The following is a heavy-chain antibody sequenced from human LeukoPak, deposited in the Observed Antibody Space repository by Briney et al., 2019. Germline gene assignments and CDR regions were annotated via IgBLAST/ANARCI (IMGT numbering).Heavy chain of an antibody. CDR1: GGTFSSYA. J-gene: IGHJ5*02. Sequence: SVKVSRKASGGTFSSYAISWVRQAPGQGLEWMGGIIPIFGTANYAQKFQGRVTITADESTSTAYMELSSLRSEDTAVYYCATPGGSGSYYNGWFDPWGQGTLVTVSS. CDR2: IIPIFGTA. V-gene: IGHV1-69*13. D-gene: IGHD3-10*01. CDR3: ATPGGSGSYYNGWFDP.